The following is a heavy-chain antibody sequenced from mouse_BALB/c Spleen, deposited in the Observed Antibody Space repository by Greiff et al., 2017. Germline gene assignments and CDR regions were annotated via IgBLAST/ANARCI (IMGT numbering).Heavy chain of an antibody. Sequence: EVNLVESGGGLVQPGGSRKLSCAASGFTFSSFGMHWVRQAPEKGLEWVAYISSGSSTIYYADTVKGRFTISRDNPKNTLFLQMTSLRSEDTAMYYCARGGRSAMDYWGQGTSVTVSS. V-gene: IGHV5-17*02. CDR1: GFTFSSFG. CDR2: ISSGSSTI. J-gene: IGHJ4*01. D-gene: IGHD1-1*01. CDR3: ARGGRSAMDY.